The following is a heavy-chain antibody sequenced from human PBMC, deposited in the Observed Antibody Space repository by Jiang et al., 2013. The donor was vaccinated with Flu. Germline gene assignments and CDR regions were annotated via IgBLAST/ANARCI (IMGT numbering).Heavy chain of an antibody. Sequence: QSGSELKKPGASVKVSCKASGYTFTSYAMNWVRQAPGQGLEWMGWINTNTGNPTYAQGFTGRFVFSLDTSVSTAYLQICSLKAEDTAVYYCARDVGSGWYYYYYGMDVWGQGTTGHRLL. CDR3: ARDVGSGWYYYYYGMDV. CDR1: GYTFTSYA. V-gene: IGHV7-4-1*01. J-gene: IGHJ6*02. D-gene: IGHD6-19*01. CDR2: INTNTGNP.